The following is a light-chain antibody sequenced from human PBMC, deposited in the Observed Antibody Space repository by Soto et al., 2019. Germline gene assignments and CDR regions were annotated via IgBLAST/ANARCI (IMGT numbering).Light chain of an antibody. CDR3: QTWGTGSAIVV. V-gene: IGLV4-69*01. Sequence: QPVLTQSHSASASLGASVKLTCTLSSGHSNYAIAWHQQQPEKGPRYLMKVNSGCSHIKGDGIPDRFSGSSSGAERYLFISSLQSEDEADYYCQTWGTGSAIVVFGGGTQLTVL. J-gene: IGLJ7*01. CDR1: SGHSNYA. CDR2: VNSGCSH.